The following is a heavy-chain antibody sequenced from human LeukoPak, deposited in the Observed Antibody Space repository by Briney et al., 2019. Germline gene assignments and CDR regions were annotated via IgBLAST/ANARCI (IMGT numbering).Heavy chain of an antibody. V-gene: IGHV3-30*18. CDR1: GFTFSSYS. D-gene: IGHD4-17*01. Sequence: GGSLRLSCAASGFTFSSYSMNWVRQAPGKGLEWVALISYDGSSEYYAGSVKGRFTISRDNSKITVYLQMNSLKAEDTAVYYCAKELYNYGDYGAEGLDVGGQGTTVTVS. CDR2: ISYDGSSE. CDR3: AKELYNYGDYGAEGLDV. J-gene: IGHJ6*02.